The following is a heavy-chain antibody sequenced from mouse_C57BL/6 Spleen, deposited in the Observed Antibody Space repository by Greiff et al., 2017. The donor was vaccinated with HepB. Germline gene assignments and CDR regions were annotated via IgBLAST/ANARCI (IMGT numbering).Heavy chain of an antibody. Sequence: EVHLVESGGGLVQPGGSLKLSCAASGFTFSDYYMYWVRQTPEKRLEWVAYISNGGGSTYYPDTVKGRFTISRDNAKNTLYLQMSRLKSEDTAMYYCARRENYYGSLDYWGQGTTLTVSS. D-gene: IGHD1-1*01. CDR2: ISNGGGST. V-gene: IGHV5-12*01. J-gene: IGHJ2*01. CDR3: ARRENYYGSLDY. CDR1: GFTFSDYY.